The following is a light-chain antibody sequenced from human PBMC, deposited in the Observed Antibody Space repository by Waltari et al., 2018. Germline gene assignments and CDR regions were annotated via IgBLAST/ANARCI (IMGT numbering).Light chain of an antibody. J-gene: IGKJ3*01. V-gene: IGKV1-39*01. CDR2: AAS. CDR1: KSISIY. CDR3: QQSYSTSIFP. Sequence: DIQMTQSPSSLSASVGDRVTMTCRASKSISIYLNWYQQKPGNAPKLLIYAASTLQSGVPSRFSASGSGTDFTLTISSLQPEDFATYYCQQSYSTSIFPFGPGTKVDIK.